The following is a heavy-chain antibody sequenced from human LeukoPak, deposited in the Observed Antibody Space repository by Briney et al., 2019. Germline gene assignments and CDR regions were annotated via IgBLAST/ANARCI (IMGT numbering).Heavy chain of an antibody. D-gene: IGHD3-10*01. CDR3: ARDFYGSGSNDGFDM. CDR2: ISAYNGNT. V-gene: IGHV1-18*01. Sequence: ASVKVSCKASGYTFTSYGISWVRQAPGQGLEWMGWISAYNGNTNYAQKFQGRVTMTTDTSTSTAYMELRSLRSDDTAVYCCARDFYGSGSNDGFDMWGQGTVVTVSS. J-gene: IGHJ3*02. CDR1: GYTFTSYG.